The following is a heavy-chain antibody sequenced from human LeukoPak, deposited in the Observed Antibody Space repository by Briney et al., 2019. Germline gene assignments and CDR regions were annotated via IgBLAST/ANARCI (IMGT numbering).Heavy chain of an antibody. J-gene: IGHJ2*01. CDR2: MNPNSGNT. D-gene: IGHD5-18*01. CDR3: ARVRDEYSYGWGGFWYFDL. CDR1: GYTLTELS. V-gene: IGHV1-8*01. Sequence: GASVKVSCKVSGYTLTELSMHWVRQATGQGLEWMGRMNPNSGNTGYAQKFQGRATMTRNTSTSTAYMELSSLRSEDTAVYYCARVRDEYSYGWGGFWYFDLWGRGTLSLSPQ.